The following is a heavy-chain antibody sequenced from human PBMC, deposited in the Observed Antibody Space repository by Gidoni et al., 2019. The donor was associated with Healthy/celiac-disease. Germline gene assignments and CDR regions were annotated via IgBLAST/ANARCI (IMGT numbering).Heavy chain of an antibody. CDR1: GGSLSSGGYY. CDR3: ARDTVATSHGDDAFDI. D-gene: IGHD4-17*01. V-gene: IGHV4-31*03. J-gene: IGHJ3*02. CDR2: IYYSGST. Sequence: QVQLQESGPGLVKPSQTLSLTCPFSGGSLSSGGYYWSWIRQHPGKGLEWIGYIYYSGSTYYNPSLKSRVTISVDTSKNQFSLKLSSVTAADTAVYYCARDTVATSHGDDAFDIWGQGTMVTVSS.